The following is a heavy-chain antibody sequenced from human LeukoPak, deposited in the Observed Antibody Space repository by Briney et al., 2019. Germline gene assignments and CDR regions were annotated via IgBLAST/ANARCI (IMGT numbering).Heavy chain of an antibody. Sequence: SETLSLTCSVSGDSISGSSYYWGWIRQPPGKGLEWIGSIYYSGSTYYNPSLKSRVTISVDTSKNQFSLKLSSVTAADTAVYYCARAGAPYGSSWYYPPRPVDYYYMDVWGKGTTVTVSS. V-gene: IGHV4-39*07. CDR2: IYYSGST. J-gene: IGHJ6*03. D-gene: IGHD6-13*01. CDR1: GDSISGSSYY. CDR3: ARAGAPYGSSWYYPPRPVDYYYMDV.